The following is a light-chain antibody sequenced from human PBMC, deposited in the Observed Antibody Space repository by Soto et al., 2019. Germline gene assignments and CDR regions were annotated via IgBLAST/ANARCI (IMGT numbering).Light chain of an antibody. CDR1: QSVSSS. CDR3: QQRSNWLT. Sequence: SQSPTTLSLSTGDRATLSCRSSQSVSSSLAWYQQKPGQAPRLLIYDASSRASGIPARFSGSGSGTDFTLTISSLEPEDFAVYYCQQRSNWLTFAGGTKVAIK. J-gene: IGKJ4*01. CDR2: DAS. V-gene: IGKV3-11*01.